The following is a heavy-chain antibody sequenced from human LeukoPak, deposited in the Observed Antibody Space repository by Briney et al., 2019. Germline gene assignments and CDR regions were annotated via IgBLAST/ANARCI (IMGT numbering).Heavy chain of an antibody. CDR1: GGSISSYY. CDR3: ARGQNYLYDILTGFDP. D-gene: IGHD3-9*01. Sequence: SETLSLTCTVSGGSISSYYWSWIRQPPGKGLEWIGEINHSGSTNYNPSLKSRVTISVDTSKNQFSLKLSSVTAADTAVYYCARGQNYLYDILTGFDPWGQGTLVTVSS. CDR2: INHSGST. J-gene: IGHJ5*02. V-gene: IGHV4-34*01.